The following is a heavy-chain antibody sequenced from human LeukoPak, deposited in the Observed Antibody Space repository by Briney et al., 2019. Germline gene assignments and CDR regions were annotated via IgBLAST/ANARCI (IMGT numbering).Heavy chain of an antibody. D-gene: IGHD2-2*01. J-gene: IGHJ4*02. CDR2: IYYSGST. Sequence: SETLSLTCTVSGGSISSGGYYWSWIRQHPGKGLEWIGSIYYSGSTYYNPSLKGRVTISVDTSKNQFSLKLSSVTAADTAVYYCARQARVSSRPADYWGQGTLVTVSS. CDR1: GGSISSGGYY. CDR3: ARQARVSSRPADY. V-gene: IGHV4-39*01.